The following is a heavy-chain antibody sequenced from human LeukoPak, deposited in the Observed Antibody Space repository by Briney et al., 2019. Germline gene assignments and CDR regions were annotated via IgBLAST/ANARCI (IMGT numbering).Heavy chain of an antibody. CDR2: IYTSGST. CDR3: ARGWGGGGYAIPCYMDV. D-gene: IGHD5-12*01. J-gene: IGHJ6*03. Sequence: PSQTLSLTCTVSGGSISSGSYYWSWIRQPAGKGLEWVGRIYTSGSTNYNPSLKSRVTISVDTSKNQFSLKLSSVTAADTAVYYCARGWGGGGYAIPCYMDVWGKGTTVTVSS. V-gene: IGHV4-61*02. CDR1: GGSISSGSYY.